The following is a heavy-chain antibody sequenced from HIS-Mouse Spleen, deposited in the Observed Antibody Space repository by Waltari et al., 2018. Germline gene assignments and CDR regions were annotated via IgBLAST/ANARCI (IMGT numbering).Heavy chain of an antibody. CDR1: GGSFSGYY. CDR3: ASLAPDAFDI. V-gene: IGHV4-34*01. J-gene: IGHJ3*02. Sequence: QVQLQQWGAGLLKPSETLSLTCAVYGGSFSGYYWSWIRQPPGKGLGWIGEINHSGSTNYNPSLKSRVTISVDTSKNQFSLKLSSVTAADTAVYYCASLAPDAFDIWGQGTMVTVSS. CDR2: INHSGST.